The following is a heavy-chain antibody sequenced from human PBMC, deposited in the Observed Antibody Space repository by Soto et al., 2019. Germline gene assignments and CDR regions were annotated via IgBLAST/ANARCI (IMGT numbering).Heavy chain of an antibody. V-gene: IGHV3-30-3*01. D-gene: IGHD3-3*01. J-gene: IGHJ4*02. CDR2: ISYDGSNK. Sequence: GGSLRLSCAASGFTFSSYAMHWVRQAPGKGLEWVAVISYDGSNKYYADSAKGRFTISRDNSKNTLYLQMNSLRAEDTAVYYCARAGPPIGVVIPSYGLNFDYWGQGTLVTVSS. CDR3: ARAGPPIGVVIPSYGLNFDY. CDR1: GFTFSSYA.